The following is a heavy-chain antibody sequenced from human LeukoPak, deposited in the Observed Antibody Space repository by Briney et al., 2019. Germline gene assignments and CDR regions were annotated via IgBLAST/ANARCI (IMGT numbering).Heavy chain of an antibody. D-gene: IGHD3-22*01. Sequence: RTGESLKISCRCSGYSFTSYWIGWVRQMPGKGLEWIGIIYPGDSDTTYCPSFQGQVTISADKSIRTAYLQWSSLKASDTAMYYCARLRDYDRYFDRWGRGTLVTVSS. CDR3: ARLRDYDRYFDR. CDR2: IYPGDSDT. V-gene: IGHV5-51*01. J-gene: IGHJ2*01. CDR1: GYSFTSYW.